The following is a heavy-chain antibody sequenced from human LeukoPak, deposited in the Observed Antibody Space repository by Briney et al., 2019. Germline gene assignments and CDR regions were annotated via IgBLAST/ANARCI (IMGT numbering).Heavy chain of an antibody. V-gene: IGHV3-30*02. J-gene: IGHJ4*02. CDR3: AKQEQLVNFDY. CDR2: IQHDGNNK. CDR1: GLIFSNYG. D-gene: IGHD6-6*01. Sequence: PGGSLRLACSTSGLIFSNYGMHWVRQAPGKGLEWVAFIQHDGNNKFYSDSVKGRFTISRDNSKNTLYLQMNSLRAEDTAVYYCAKQEQLVNFDYWGQGTLVTVSS.